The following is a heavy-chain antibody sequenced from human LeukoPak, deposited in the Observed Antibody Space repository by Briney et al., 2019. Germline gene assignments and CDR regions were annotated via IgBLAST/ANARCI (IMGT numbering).Heavy chain of an antibody. CDR2: ITSSSTYI. CDR3: ARAAGTNYYYYYYMDV. D-gene: IGHD6-13*01. V-gene: IGHV3-21*04. Sequence: GGSLRLSCAASGFSFSTYSMNWVRQTPGKGLEWVSSITSSSTYIYYADSVKGRFTISRDNAKNSLYLQMNSLRAEDTALYYCARAAGTNYYYYYYMDVWGKGTTVTVSS. CDR1: GFSFSTYS. J-gene: IGHJ6*03.